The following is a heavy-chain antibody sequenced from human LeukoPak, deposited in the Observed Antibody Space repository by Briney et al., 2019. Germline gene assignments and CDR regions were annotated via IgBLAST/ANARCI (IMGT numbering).Heavy chain of an antibody. CDR3: ARDPRYSSSAHVFDI. CDR2: INHSGST. V-gene: IGHV4-34*01. CDR1: GGSFSGYY. D-gene: IGHD6-6*01. J-gene: IGHJ3*02. Sequence: SETLSLTCAVYGGSFSGYYWSWIRQPPGKGLEWIGEINHSGSTNYNPSLKSRVTISVDTSKSQVSLKLSSVTAADTAVYYCARDPRYSSSAHVFDIWGQGTMVTVSS.